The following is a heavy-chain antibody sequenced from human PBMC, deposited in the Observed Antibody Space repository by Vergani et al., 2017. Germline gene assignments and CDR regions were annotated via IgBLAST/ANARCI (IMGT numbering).Heavy chain of an antibody. CDR2: TYYRSKWYS. Sequence: QVQLQQSGPGLVIPSQTLSLTCAISGDSVSSNSAAWNWIRQSPSRGLECLGRTYYRSKWYSDYAVSVKSRITINPDTSKNQFSLQLNSVTPEDTAVYYCVRGGTIAVAGLYYYGMDVWGQGTTVTVSS. CDR3: VRGGTIAVAGLYYYGMDV. V-gene: IGHV6-1*01. CDR1: GDSVSSNSAA. D-gene: IGHD6-19*01. J-gene: IGHJ6*02.